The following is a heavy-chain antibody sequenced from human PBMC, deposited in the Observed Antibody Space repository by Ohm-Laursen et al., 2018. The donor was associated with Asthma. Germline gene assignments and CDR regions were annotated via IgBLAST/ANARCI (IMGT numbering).Heavy chain of an antibody. D-gene: IGHD3-22*01. J-gene: IGHJ4*02. CDR2: TYYSGNT. CDR1: GDSISSGDHY. CDR3: ARATFYYESTGYYYFDH. Sequence: TLSLTCSVSGDSISSGDHYWSWIRQHPGKGLEWIGYTYYSGNTYYNPSLKSRVIISVDTSKNQFSLKLTSVTAADTALYYCARATFYYESTGYYYFDHWGQGTLVTVSS. V-gene: IGHV4-31*03.